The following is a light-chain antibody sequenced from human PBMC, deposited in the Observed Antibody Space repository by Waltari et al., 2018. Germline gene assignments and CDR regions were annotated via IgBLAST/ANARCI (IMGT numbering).Light chain of an antibody. CDR3: QHFQSHLRT. Sequence: DLVMTQSLESPAVSRGERATITCKSSQSGLHSSNNKNYFAWYQQKPGRPPKLLIYWASTRKSGFPDRFSGSGSGKDFTLTLSSLQAEDVAVYYCQHFQSHLRTFGQGTKVAIK. CDR1: QSGLHSSNNKNY. CDR2: WAS. V-gene: IGKV4-1*01. J-gene: IGKJ1*01.